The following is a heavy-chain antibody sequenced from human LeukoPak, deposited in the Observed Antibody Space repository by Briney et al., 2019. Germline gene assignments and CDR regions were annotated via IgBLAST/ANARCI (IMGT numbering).Heavy chain of an antibody. CDR2: ISAYNGNT. Sequence: ASVKVSCKASGYTFTSYGISWVRQAPGQGLEWMGWISAYNGNTNYAQKLQGRVTMTTDTSTSTAYMALRSLRSDDTAVYYCARDKSAYASNWFDPWGQGTLVTVSS. CDR3: ARDKSAYASNWFDP. V-gene: IGHV1-18*01. J-gene: IGHJ5*02. CDR1: GYTFTSYG. D-gene: IGHD3-16*01.